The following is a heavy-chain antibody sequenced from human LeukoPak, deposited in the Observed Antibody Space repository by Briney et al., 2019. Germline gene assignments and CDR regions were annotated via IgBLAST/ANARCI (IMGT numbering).Heavy chain of an antibody. V-gene: IGHV3-7*01. CDR3: VRGGSHDSGRYYPDS. J-gene: IGHJ5*01. Sequence: PGGSLRLSCAAFQFNIDSYWMAWIRQAPGKGLEWVANIKNDGSEKAYLDSVRGRFTISRDNAKNSLYLQMNSLRDDDTATYFCVRGGSHDSGRYYPDSWGQGTLVTVSS. CDR2: IKNDGSEK. CDR1: QFNIDSYW. D-gene: IGHD3-22*01.